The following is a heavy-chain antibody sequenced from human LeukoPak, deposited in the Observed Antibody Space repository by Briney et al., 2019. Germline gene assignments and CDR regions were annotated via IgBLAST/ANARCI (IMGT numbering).Heavy chain of an antibody. J-gene: IGHJ4*02. D-gene: IGHD3-22*01. V-gene: IGHV3-15*01. Sequence: GGSLRLSCAASGFTFSNSSMNWVRQAPGKGLEWVGRIKTKTDGETTVYAAPVQGRFTISRDDSKNTVYLQMNTLKIEDTAVYYCTTATFYDRSLYYFDYWGQGTLVTVSS. CDR3: TTATFYDRSLYYFDY. CDR2: IKTKTDGETT. CDR1: GFTFSNSS.